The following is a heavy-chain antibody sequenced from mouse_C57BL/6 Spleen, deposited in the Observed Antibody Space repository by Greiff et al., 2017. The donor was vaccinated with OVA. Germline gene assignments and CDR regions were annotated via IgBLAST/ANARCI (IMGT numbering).Heavy chain of an antibody. CDR3: ARATVVARDFDY. CDR1: GYTFTSYW. V-gene: IGHV1-55*01. J-gene: IGHJ2*01. Sequence: VQLQQPGAELVKPGASVKMSCKASGYTFTSYWITWVKQRPGQGLEWIGDIYPGSGSTNYNEKFKSKATLTVDTSSSTAYMQLSSLTSEDSAVYDCARATVVARDFDYWGQGTTLTVSS. D-gene: IGHD1-1*01. CDR2: IYPGSGST.